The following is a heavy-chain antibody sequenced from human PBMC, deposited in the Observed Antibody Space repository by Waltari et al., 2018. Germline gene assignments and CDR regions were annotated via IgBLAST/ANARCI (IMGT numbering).Heavy chain of an antibody. CDR2: IYYSGDT. Sequence: QLQLQESGPGLVKPSETLSLPCSVSGDSIFSTYYYWGWIRQPPGKGLEWIGSIYYSGDTFYSPSLSSRVTISVDTSKNQFSLKLTSVTAADTALYYCARVTSEFRSPYFYFDLWGRGTLVTVSA. CDR1: GDSIFSTYYY. V-gene: IGHV4-39*07. J-gene: IGHJ2*01. CDR3: ARVTSEFRSPYFYFDL.